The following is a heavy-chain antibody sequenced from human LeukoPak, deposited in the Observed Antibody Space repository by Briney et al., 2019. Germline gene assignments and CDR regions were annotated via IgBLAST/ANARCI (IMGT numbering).Heavy chain of an antibody. J-gene: IGHJ6*03. CDR3: AREGRVPYYYYYMDV. CDR1: GGSISSYY. CDR2: IYYSGST. V-gene: IGHV4-59*01. Sequence: PSETLSLTCTVSGGSISSYYWSWIRQPPGKGLEWIGYIYYSGSTNYNPSLKSRVTISVDASKNQFSLKLSSVTAADTAVYYCAREGRVPYYYYYMDVWGKGTAVTISS.